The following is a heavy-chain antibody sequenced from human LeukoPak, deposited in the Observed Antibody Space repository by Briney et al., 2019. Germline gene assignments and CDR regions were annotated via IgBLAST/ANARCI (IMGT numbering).Heavy chain of an antibody. D-gene: IGHD4/OR15-4a*01. V-gene: IGHV3-20*04. CDR2: INWDGYST. CDR1: GFIFDDYG. J-gene: IGHJ4*02. Sequence: PGGSLRLSCAASGFIFDDYGMTWVRQGPGKGLEWISGINWDGYSTGYADSVRGRFTNSRDNAKSTLYLQMNSLRPEDTALYYCVRDLRTDYAFDSWGQGTLVTVSS. CDR3: VRDLRTDYAFDS.